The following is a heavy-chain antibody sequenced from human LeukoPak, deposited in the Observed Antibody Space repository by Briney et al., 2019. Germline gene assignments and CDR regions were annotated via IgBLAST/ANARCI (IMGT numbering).Heavy chain of an antibody. CDR2: ISSNGGST. J-gene: IGHJ4*02. D-gene: IGHD6-6*01. CDR1: GFTFSRYA. Sequence: ESGGGLVQPGGSLRLSCSASGFTFSRYAMHWVRQAPGKGLEYVSAISSNGGSTYYADSVKGRFTISRDNSRNTLHLQMSSLRVEDTAVYYCVKDGGLEKLLVFDYWGQGTLVTVSS. CDR3: VKDGGLEKLLVFDY. V-gene: IGHV3-64D*06.